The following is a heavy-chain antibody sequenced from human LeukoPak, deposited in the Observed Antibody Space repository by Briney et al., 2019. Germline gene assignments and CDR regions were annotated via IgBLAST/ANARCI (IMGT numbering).Heavy chain of an antibody. V-gene: IGHV3-30*18. CDR1: GFTFSSYG. Sequence: GALRLSCAASGFTFSSYGMHWVRQVPGKGLEWVAVISYDGSNKYYADSVKGRFTISRDNSKNTLYLQMNSLRAEDTAVYYCAKESNSGSYYDYWGQGTLVTVSS. CDR2: ISYDGSNK. J-gene: IGHJ4*02. D-gene: IGHD3-10*01. CDR3: AKESNSGSYYDY.